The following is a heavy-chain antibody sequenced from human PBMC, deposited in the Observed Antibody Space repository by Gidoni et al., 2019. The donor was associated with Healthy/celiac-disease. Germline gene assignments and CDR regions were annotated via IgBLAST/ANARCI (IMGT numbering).Heavy chain of an antibody. D-gene: IGHD3-16*02. Sequence: QVQLVQSGAEVKKPGASVQVSCKASGYTFTGYYMHWVRQAPGQGLEWMGWINPNSGGTNYAQKFQGRVTMTRDTSISTAYMELSRLRSDDTAVYYCARGRGIPITFGGVIVPLDYWGQGTLVTVSS. CDR2: INPNSGGT. V-gene: IGHV1-2*02. J-gene: IGHJ4*02. CDR1: GYTFTGYY. CDR3: ARGRGIPITFGGVIVPLDY.